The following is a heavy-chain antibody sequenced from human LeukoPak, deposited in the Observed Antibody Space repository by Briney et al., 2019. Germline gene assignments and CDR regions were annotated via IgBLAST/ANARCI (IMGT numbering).Heavy chain of an antibody. V-gene: IGHV3-23*01. J-gene: IGHJ4*02. Sequence: GGSLRLSCATSGFTFSDNIMNWVRQAPGKGLEWVSTIFTGDGTTYYADSVKGRFTLSRDNSTNTLYLQMNSLRADDTAVYYCAKGRVRPDYWGQGTLVTVSS. D-gene: IGHD4/OR15-4a*01. CDR1: GFTFSDNI. CDR3: AKGRVRPDY. CDR2: IFTGDGTT.